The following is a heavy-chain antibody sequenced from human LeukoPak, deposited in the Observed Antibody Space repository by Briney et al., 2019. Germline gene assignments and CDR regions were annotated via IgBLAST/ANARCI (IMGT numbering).Heavy chain of an antibody. CDR3: ARHKDYYYYYYMDV. Sequence: TSQTLSLTCTVSGGSISSGGYYWSWIRQPPGKGLEWIGYIYHSGSTYYNPSLKSRVTISVDTSKNQFSLKLSSVTAADTAVYYCARHKDYYYYYYMDVWGKGTTVTVSS. V-gene: IGHV4-30-2*01. CDR2: IYHSGST. CDR1: GGSISSGGYY. J-gene: IGHJ6*03.